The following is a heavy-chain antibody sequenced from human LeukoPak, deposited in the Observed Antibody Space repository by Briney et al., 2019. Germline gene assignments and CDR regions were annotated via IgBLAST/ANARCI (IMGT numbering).Heavy chain of an antibody. J-gene: IGHJ4*02. CDR3: ARDSPVTAAAGAFDY. V-gene: IGHV4-59*01. CDR2: IYYSGST. Sequence: SETLSLTCTVSGGSISSYYWSWIRQPPGKGLEWIGYIYYSGSTNYNPSLKSRVTISVDTSKNQFSLKLSSVTAADTAVYYCARDSPVTAAAGAFDYWGQGTLVTVSP. D-gene: IGHD6-13*01. CDR1: GGSISSYY.